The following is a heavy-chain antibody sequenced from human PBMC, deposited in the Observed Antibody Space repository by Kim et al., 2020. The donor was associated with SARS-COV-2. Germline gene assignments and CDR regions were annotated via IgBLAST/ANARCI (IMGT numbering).Heavy chain of an antibody. CDR1: GGSISSYY. J-gene: IGHJ4*02. V-gene: IGHV4-59*01. D-gene: IGHD6-13*01. CDR2: IYYSGST. CDR3: ARGGARSSSSIFDY. Sequence: SETLSLTCTVSGGSISSYYWSWIRQPPGKGLEWIGYIYYSGSTNYNPSLKSRVTISVDTSKNQFSLKLSSVTAADTAVYYCARGGARSSSSIFDYWGQGTLVTVSS.